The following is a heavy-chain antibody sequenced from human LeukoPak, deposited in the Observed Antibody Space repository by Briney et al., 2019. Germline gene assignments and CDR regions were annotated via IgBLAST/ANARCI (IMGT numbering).Heavy chain of an antibody. J-gene: IGHJ5*02. Sequence: PSETLSLTCTVSGGSISSSSDYWGWIRQPPGKGLEWIGSVYYSGSTYYNPSLKSRVTISVDTSKNQFSLKLSSVTAADTAVYYCARLALGSWFDPWGQGTLVTVSS. CDR2: VYYSGST. CDR1: GGSISSSSDY. CDR3: ARLALGSWFDP. V-gene: IGHV4-39*01.